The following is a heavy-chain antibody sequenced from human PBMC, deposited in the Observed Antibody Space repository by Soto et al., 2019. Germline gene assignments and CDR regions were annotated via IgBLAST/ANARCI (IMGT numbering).Heavy chain of an antibody. CDR3: AGLVRGVYYYGMDV. CDR2: IYYSGST. CDR1: GGSVNIGTYY. V-gene: IGHV4-39*01. J-gene: IGHJ6*02. D-gene: IGHD3-10*01. Sequence: SETLSLTCTVPGGSVNIGTYYWSWIRQPPGKGLEWIGSIYYSGSTYYNPSLKSRVTISVDTSKNQFSLKLSSVTAADTAVYYCAGLVRGVYYYGMDVWGQGTTVTVSS.